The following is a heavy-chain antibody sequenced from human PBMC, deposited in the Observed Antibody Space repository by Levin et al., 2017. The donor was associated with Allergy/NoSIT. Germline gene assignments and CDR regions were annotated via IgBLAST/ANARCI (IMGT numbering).Heavy chain of an antibody. J-gene: IGHJ3*01. V-gene: IGHV3-23*01. CDR2: ITGGGFNT. Sequence: GEPLKISCDASGFTLSDYAMSWVRQAPGKGLEWVSVITGGGFNTYYGDSVKGRFTVSRDNSKNTLYLELNSLRAEDTAVYYCAKKQGGTTGFSFDVWGQGTMVTVSS. D-gene: IGHD1-14*01. CDR3: AKKQGGTTGFSFDV. CDR1: GFTLSDYA.